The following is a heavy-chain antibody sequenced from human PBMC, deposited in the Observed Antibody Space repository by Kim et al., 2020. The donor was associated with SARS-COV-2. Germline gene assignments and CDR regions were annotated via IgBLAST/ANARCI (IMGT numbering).Heavy chain of an antibody. Sequence: ADSVKGRITINRDNAKKSVYQRMNSLRHEDTALYYCAKDLGVKGTEMVNEYWGQGTQVTVSS. CDR3: AKDLGVKGTEMVNEY. D-gene: IGHD5-18*01. J-gene: IGHJ4*02. V-gene: IGHV3-9*01.